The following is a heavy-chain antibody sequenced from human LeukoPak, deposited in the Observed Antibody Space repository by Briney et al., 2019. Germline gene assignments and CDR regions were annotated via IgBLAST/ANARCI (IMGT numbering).Heavy chain of an antibody. D-gene: IGHD3-22*01. J-gene: IGHJ4*02. V-gene: IGHV1-3*01. Sequence: ASVKVSCKASGYTFTSYAMHWVRQAPGQRLEWMGWINAGNGNTKYSQKFQGRVTITRDTSASTAYMELSSLRSGDTAVYYCARGWLLLIYDYWGQGTLVTVSS. CDR1: GYTFTSYA. CDR2: INAGNGNT. CDR3: ARGWLLLIYDY.